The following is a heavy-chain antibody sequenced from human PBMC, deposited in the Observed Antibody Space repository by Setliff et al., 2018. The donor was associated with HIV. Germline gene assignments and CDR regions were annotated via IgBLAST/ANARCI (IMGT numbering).Heavy chain of an antibody. V-gene: IGHV4-39*07. CDR1: GGAISSRSYY. Sequence: SSETLSLTCTVSGGAISSRSYYWGWIRQPPAKGLEWIGSIYYSGSTYYNPSLKSRVTFSLDTSKNQFSLRLSSVTAADTAVYYCARQGLTMNRGVPAPILYYFDYWGPGILVTVSS. D-gene: IGHD3-10*01. J-gene: IGHJ4*02. CDR2: IYYSGST. CDR3: ARQGLTMNRGVPAPILYYFDY.